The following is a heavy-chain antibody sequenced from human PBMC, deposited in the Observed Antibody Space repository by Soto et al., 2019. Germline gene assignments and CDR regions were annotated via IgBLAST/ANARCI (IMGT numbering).Heavy chain of an antibody. CDR3: TRTRPDRSGYIYCYFDS. J-gene: IGHJ4*02. D-gene: IGHD5-18*01. CDR2: IIPIFGKP. Sequence: SVKVSCKASGGTFITYGISWVRQAPGQGLEWMGGIIPIFGKPNYAQKFQNRVTITADKATDTAYMELSSLRSDDTAVYFCTRTRPDRSGYIYCYFDSWAQGTLVTVSS. CDR1: GGTFITYG. V-gene: IGHV1-69*06.